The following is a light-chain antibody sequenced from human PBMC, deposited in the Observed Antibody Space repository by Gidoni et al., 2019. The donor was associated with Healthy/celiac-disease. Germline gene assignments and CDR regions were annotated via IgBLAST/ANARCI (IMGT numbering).Light chain of an antibody. J-gene: IGKJ4*01. CDR2: DAS. CDR1: QSVSSY. CDR3: QQRSNWPPGLT. V-gene: IGKV3-11*01. Sequence: IVLTQSPPTLSLSPGERATLTCRASQSVSSYLAWYQQKPGQAPRLLIYDASNRATGIPARFSGSGSGTDFTLTISSREPEDFAVYYCQQRSNWPPGLTFGGGTKVEIK.